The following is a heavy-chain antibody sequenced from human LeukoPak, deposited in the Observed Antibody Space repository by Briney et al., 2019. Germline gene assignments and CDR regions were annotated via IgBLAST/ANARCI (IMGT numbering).Heavy chain of an antibody. V-gene: IGHV4-61*02. CDR1: GDSISSGSYY. Sequence: PSQTLSLTCTVSGDSISSGSYYWSCIRQPAGKGLEWIGRLYTSGSTNYNPSLKSRATISVDTSKTQFSLKLSSVTAAYTAVYYCAIEEYYSDNSGYYPDFWGQGTLGTVSS. CDR2: LYTSGST. J-gene: IGHJ4*02. CDR3: AIEEYYSDNSGYYPDF. D-gene: IGHD3-22*01.